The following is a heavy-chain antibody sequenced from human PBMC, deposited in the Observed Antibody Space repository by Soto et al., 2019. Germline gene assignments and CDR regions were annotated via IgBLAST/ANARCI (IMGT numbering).Heavy chain of an antibody. V-gene: IGHV4-39*01. CDR1: GGSISSSSYY. D-gene: IGHD2-21*02. Sequence: SETLSLTCTVSGGSISSSSYYWGWIRQPQGKGLEWIGSIYYSGSTYYNPSLKSRVTISVDTSNNQFSLKLSSVTAADTAVYYCARLQYFCISGSGGHYYFLAVSGQGTTVIVSS. J-gene: IGHJ6*02. CDR3: ARLQYFCISGSGGHYYFLAV. CDR2: IYYSGST.